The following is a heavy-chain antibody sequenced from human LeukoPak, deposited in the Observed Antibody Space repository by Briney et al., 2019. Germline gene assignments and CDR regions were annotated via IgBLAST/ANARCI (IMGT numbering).Heavy chain of an antibody. D-gene: IGHD6-19*01. V-gene: IGHV3-53*04. J-gene: IGHJ4*02. CDR1: GFTVSNNY. CDR3: ARGFSSGWNYFDY. CDR2: IYSGGST. Sequence: GGSLRLSCAASGFTVSNNYMSWVRQAPARGLEWVSVIYSGGSTYYADSVKGRFTISRHNSKDTLYLQMNSLRAEDTAVYYCARGFSSGWNYFDYWGQGTLVTVSS.